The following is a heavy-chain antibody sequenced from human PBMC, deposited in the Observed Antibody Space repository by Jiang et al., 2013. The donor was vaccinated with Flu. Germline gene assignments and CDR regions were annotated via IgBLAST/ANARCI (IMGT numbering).Heavy chain of an antibody. V-gene: IGHV4-39*07. CDR1: GGSISSDTYY. D-gene: IGHD6-19*01. CDR2: FYYSGTT. J-gene: IGHJ4*02. Sequence: GSGLVKPSETLFLTCIVSGGSISSDTYYWGWIRQSPGKGLGWIGSFYYSGTTHYNPSLKSRFTISVDSSKNKFFLRVNSVTAADTAIYYCATSKAVASKAHFDYWGQGTLVTVSS. CDR3: ATSKAVASKAHFDY.